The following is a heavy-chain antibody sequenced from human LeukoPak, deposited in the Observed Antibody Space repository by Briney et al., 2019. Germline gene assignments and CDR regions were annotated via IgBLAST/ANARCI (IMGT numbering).Heavy chain of an antibody. CDR2: IYSGGST. Sequence: GGSPRLSCAASGFTVSSNYMSWVRQAPGKGLEWVSVIYSGGSTYYADSVKGRFTISRDNSKNTLYLQMDSLRAEDTAVYYCARENVDTAMVWARNYYMDVWGKGTTVTISS. CDR1: GFTVSSNY. V-gene: IGHV3-53*01. CDR3: ARENVDTAMVWARNYYMDV. D-gene: IGHD5-18*01. J-gene: IGHJ6*03.